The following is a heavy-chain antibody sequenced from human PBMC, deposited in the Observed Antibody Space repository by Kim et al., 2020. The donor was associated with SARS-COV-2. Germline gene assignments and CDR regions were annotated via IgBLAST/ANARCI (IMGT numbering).Heavy chain of an antibody. V-gene: IGHV5-51*01. D-gene: IGHD3-22*01. CDR2: DT. J-gene: IGHJ4*02. Sequence: DTRYSPSFQGQVTISADKSISTAYLQWSSLKASDTAMYYCARLDRKFDYWGQGTLVTVSS. CDR3: ARLDRKFDY.